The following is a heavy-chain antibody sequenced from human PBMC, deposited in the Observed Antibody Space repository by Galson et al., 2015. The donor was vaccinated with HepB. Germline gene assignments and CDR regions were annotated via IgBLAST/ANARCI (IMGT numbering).Heavy chain of an antibody. D-gene: IGHD3-10*01. V-gene: IGHV4-34*01. CDR3: ARDYEWDYYGSGSYPGFDP. CDR1: GGSFSGYY. Sequence: ETLSLTCAVYGGSFSGYYWSWLRPPPGKGLEWIGEVNHSGSTYYNPSLKSRVTMSVDTSKNQFSLKLSSVTAADTAVYYCARDYEWDYYGSGSYPGFDPWGQGTLVTVSS. CDR2: VNHSGST. J-gene: IGHJ5*02.